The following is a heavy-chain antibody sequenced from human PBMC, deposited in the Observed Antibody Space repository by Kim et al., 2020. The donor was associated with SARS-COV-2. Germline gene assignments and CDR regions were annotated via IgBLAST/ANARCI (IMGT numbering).Heavy chain of an antibody. CDR1: GFTFSSYA. Sequence: GGSLRLSCAASGFTFSSYAMHWVRQAPGKGLEWVAVISYDGSNKYYADSVKGRFTISRDNSKNTLYLQMNSLRAEDTAVYYCARTAAQFFDYWGQGTLVT. D-gene: IGHD2-21*02. CDR3: ARTAAQFFDY. J-gene: IGHJ4*02. CDR2: ISYDGSNK. V-gene: IGHV3-30*04.